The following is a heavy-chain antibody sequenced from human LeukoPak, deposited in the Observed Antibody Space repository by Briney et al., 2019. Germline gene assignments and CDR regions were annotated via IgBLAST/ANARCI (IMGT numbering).Heavy chain of an antibody. V-gene: IGHV3-73*01. CDR3: TSYDNSGYYYLNY. J-gene: IGHJ4*02. Sequence: PGGSLRLSCAASGFTFSGSAMHWVRQASGKGLEWVGRIRTKTNNYATQYAASVKGRFIISRDDSKNTAYLQMNSLKTEDTAVYYCTSYDNSGYYYLNYWGQGTLVTVSS. CDR2: IRTKTNNYAT. D-gene: IGHD3-22*01. CDR1: GFTFSGSA.